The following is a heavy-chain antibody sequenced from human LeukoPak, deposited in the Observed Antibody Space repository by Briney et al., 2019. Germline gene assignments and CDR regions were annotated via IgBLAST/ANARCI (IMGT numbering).Heavy chain of an antibody. V-gene: IGHV1-2*02. Sequence: ASVKVSCKASGYTFIRYYLHWGRQAPGQGLEWMGWINPTSGGTNYAQKFQDRVTMTRDTSINTAYMELRSLRSDDTAVYYCARVVRGDCSSTSCFYYYYMDVWGKGTTVTVSS. J-gene: IGHJ6*03. CDR2: INPTSGGT. CDR1: GYTFIRYY. D-gene: IGHD2-2*01. CDR3: ARVVRGDCSSTSCFYYYYMDV.